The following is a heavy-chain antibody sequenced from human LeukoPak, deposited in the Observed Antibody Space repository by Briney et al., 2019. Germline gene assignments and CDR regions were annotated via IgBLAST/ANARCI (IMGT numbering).Heavy chain of an antibody. D-gene: IGHD4-17*01. CDR1: GGSFSGYH. Sequence: SETLSLTCAVYGGSFSGYHWSWIRQPPGKGLEWIGEINHSGGTNYNPSLKSRVTISVDTSKNQFSLKLSSVTAADTAVYYCARGLRNYGNDYWGQGTLVTVSS. V-gene: IGHV4-34*01. J-gene: IGHJ4*02. CDR3: ARGLRNYGNDY. CDR2: INHSGGT.